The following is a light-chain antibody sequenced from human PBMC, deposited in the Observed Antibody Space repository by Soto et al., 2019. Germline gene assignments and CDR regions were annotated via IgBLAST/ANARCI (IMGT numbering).Light chain of an antibody. CDR3: QQYYSTWWT. V-gene: IGKV4-1*01. CDR1: QTILYSSNNRNY. CDR2: WAS. J-gene: IGKJ1*01. Sequence: DIVMTQSPDSLAVSLGERATINCKSSQTILYSSNNRNYLAWYQLKPGQPPKLLIYWASTRESGVPDRFSGSGSGTDFTLTISSLQAEDVAVYYCQQYYSTWWTFDQGTKVEIK.